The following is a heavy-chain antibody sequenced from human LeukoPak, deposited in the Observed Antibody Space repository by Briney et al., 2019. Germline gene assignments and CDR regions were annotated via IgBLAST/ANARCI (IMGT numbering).Heavy chain of an antibody. V-gene: IGHV3-33*01. Sequence: GRSLRLSCAASGFTFSSYGMHWVRQAPGKGLEWVAVIWYDGSNKYYADSVKGRFTISRDSSKNTLYLQMNSLRAEDTAVYYCAREVRYCSGGSCYAYFDYWGQGTLVTVSS. CDR2: IWYDGSNK. CDR3: AREVRYCSGGSCYAYFDY. J-gene: IGHJ4*02. D-gene: IGHD2-15*01. CDR1: GFTFSSYG.